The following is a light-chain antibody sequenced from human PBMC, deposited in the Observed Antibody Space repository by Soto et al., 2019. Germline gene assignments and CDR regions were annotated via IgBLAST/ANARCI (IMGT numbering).Light chain of an antibody. V-gene: IGKV4-1*01. Sequence: DIVMTQSPDSLAVSLGERATINCKSSQSVLYSSNNKNYFALYQQKPGHPPKLLIYWASTRESGVPDRFSGSGSGTHFTLTSSSLQAEDVAVYYCQQHYSPPWTFGQGTKVEIK. J-gene: IGKJ1*01. CDR3: QQHYSPPWT. CDR1: QSVLYSSNNKNY. CDR2: WAS.